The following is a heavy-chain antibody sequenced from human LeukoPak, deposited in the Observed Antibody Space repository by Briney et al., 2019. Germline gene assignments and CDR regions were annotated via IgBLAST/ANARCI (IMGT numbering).Heavy chain of an antibody. CDR2: INHSGST. Sequence: SETLSLTCAVYGGSFSGYYWSWIRQPPGKGLEWIGEINHSGSTNYNPSLKSRVTISVDTSKNQFSLKLSSVTAADTAVYYCARDPWSSGWSDYYYYGMDVWGQGTTVTVSS. V-gene: IGHV4-34*01. D-gene: IGHD6-19*01. J-gene: IGHJ6*02. CDR3: ARDPWSSGWSDYYYYGMDV. CDR1: GGSFSGYY.